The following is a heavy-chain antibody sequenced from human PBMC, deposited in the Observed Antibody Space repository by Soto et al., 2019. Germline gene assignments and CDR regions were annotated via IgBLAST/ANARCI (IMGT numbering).Heavy chain of an antibody. CDR2: INHSGST. CDR1: GGSFSGYY. D-gene: IGHD5-18*01. J-gene: IGHJ4*02. Sequence: SETLSLTCAVYGGSFSGYYWSGIRQPPGKGLEWIGEINHSGSTNYNPSLKSRVTISVDTSKNQFSLKLSSVTAADTAVYYCARGSDIHYFDYWGQGTLVTVSS. V-gene: IGHV4-34*01. CDR3: ARGSDIHYFDY.